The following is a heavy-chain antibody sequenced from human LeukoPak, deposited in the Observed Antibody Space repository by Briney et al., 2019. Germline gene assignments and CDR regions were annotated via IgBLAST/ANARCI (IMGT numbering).Heavy chain of an antibody. Sequence: TGGSLRLSCAASGFTFSSYAMGWVRQAPGKGLEWVSSIGGSGGGTYYADSVKGRFTISRDNSKNTLYLQINSLRAEDTAVYYCAKSQSHIVVVVSAITPEYWGQGTLVTVSS. D-gene: IGHD2-15*01. J-gene: IGHJ4*02. V-gene: IGHV3-23*01. CDR1: GFTFSSYA. CDR2: IGGSGGGT. CDR3: AKSQSHIVVVVSAITPEY.